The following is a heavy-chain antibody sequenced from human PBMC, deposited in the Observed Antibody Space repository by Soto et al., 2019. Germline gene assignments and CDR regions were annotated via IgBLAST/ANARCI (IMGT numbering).Heavy chain of an antibody. CDR2: IYHSGTT. J-gene: IGHJ4*02. CDR3: ARVDGGSYSVGY. CDR1: GYSISSGYY. V-gene: IGHV4-38-2*01. D-gene: IGHD1-26*01. Sequence: SETLSLTCGVSGYSISSGYYWGWIRQPPGKGLEWIGSIYHSGTTYYNPSLKSRVTISLDTSKNQFSLKLTSVTAADTAVYYCARVDGGSYSVGYWGQGTLVTVSS.